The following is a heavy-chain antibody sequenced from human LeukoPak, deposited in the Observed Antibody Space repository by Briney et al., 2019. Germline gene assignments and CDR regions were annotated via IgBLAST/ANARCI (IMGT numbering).Heavy chain of an antibody. Sequence: GGSLRLSCAASGFTFTSYGMHWVRQAPGKGLEWVALIWYDGRKEYYADSVKGRLTISRDDSRNTLYLQMNGLRAEDTAVYYCARLGSSWSSDYWGQGTLVTVSS. D-gene: IGHD6-13*01. V-gene: IGHV3-33*01. J-gene: IGHJ4*02. CDR1: GFTFTSYG. CDR3: ARLGSSWSSDY. CDR2: IWYDGRKE.